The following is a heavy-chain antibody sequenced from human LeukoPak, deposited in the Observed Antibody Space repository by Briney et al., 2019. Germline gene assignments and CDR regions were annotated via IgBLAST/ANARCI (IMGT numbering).Heavy chain of an antibody. Sequence: SETLSLTCTVSGASISSSSYYWGWLRQPPGKGREWIGSVYYSGSTYSNLSPKSRVTTSVDTSKNQFSLKLSSVTAAATAVYYCARHGSLWLGDFGEWAGLTTFDIWGQGTMVTVSS. J-gene: IGHJ3*02. CDR1: GASISSSSYY. CDR2: VYYSGST. V-gene: IGHV4-39*01. CDR3: ARHGSLWLGDFGEWAGLTTFDI. D-gene: IGHD5-18*01.